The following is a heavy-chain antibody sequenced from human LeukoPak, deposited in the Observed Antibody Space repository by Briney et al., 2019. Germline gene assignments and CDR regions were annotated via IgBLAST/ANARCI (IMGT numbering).Heavy chain of an antibody. V-gene: IGHV1-2*02. Sequence: ASVKVSCKASGYTFTGYYMHWVRQAPGQGLEWMGWINPNSGGTNYAQKFQGRVTMTRDTSISTAYMELSRLRSDDTAVYYCARLMGYYDFWRGYYYYGMDVWGQGTTVTVSS. CDR3: ARLMGYYDFWRGYYYYGMDV. CDR2: INPNSGGT. J-gene: IGHJ6*02. D-gene: IGHD3-3*01. CDR1: GYTFTGYY.